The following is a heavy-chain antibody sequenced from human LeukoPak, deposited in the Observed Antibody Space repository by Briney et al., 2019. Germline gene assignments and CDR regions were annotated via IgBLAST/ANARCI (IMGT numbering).Heavy chain of an antibody. CDR1: GFTFSSYA. CDR2: ISYDGSNK. V-gene: IGHV3-30*04. J-gene: IGHJ4*02. Sequence: GGSLRLSCAASGFTFSSYAMHWVRQAPGKGLEWVAVISYDGSNKYYADSVKGRFTISRDNSKNTLYLQMNSLRAEDTAVYYCAINTAYGACDYWGQGTLVTVSS. CDR3: AINTAYGACDY. D-gene: IGHD2-2*02.